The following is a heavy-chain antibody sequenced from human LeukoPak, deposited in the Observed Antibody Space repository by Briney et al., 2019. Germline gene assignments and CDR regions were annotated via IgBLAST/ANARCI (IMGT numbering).Heavy chain of an antibody. CDR3: AREAVSSGYYLEAWFDP. D-gene: IGHD3-22*01. V-gene: IGHV4-61*08. J-gene: IGHJ5*02. Sequence: PSQTLSLTCIVSGGSISSGDYYWSWIRQPPGKGLEWIGYIYYSGSTKYNPSLKSRVTISVDTAKNQFSLKLSSVTAPDTAVYYCAREAVSSGYYLEAWFDPCGQGPLVTVSS. CDR2: IYYSGST. CDR1: GGSISSGDYY.